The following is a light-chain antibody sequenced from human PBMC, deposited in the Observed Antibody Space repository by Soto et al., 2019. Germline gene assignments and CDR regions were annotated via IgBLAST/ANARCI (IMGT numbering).Light chain of an antibody. V-gene: IGKV3-20*01. J-gene: IGKJ4*01. Sequence: EIVLTQSPGTLSLSPGERATLSCRASQTVNSNYLAWYQQRAGQAPRLLIYGASTRAADIPDRFSGSGSGTDFTLTISRLEPEDFAVYYCQQYDRSPLFTFGVGTKVEIK. CDR2: GAS. CDR1: QTVNSNY. CDR3: QQYDRSPLFT.